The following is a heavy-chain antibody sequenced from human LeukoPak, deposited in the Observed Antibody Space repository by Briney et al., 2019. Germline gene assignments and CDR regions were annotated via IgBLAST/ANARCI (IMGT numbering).Heavy chain of an antibody. V-gene: IGHV1-8*01. D-gene: IGHD7-27*01. Sequence: ASVTVSCTASGYTFTIYDINWVRQATGQGLEWMGWINLTSGNTGKAQKFQGRVTMTRNTSISTAYTELSSLRSEDTAVYYGARELHRNWGSAFDIWGPGTMVTVSS. CDR3: ARELHRNWGSAFDI. J-gene: IGHJ3*02. CDR2: INLTSGNT. CDR1: GYTFTIYD.